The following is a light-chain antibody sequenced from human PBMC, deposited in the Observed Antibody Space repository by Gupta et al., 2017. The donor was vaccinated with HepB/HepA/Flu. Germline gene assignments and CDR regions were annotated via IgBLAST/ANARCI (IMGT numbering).Light chain of an antibody. CDR1: QSIGTW. CDR2: KAS. CDR3: QQYNSFSRT. J-gene: IGKJ1*01. V-gene: IGKV1-5*03. Sequence: DIQKTQYPSTLSASVVDRVAITCRASQSIGTWLAWYQQRPGKAPTLLIYKASTLESGVTSRFSATGSGTEFTLTINSLQSDDFATYYCQQYNSFSRTFGQGTKVEI.